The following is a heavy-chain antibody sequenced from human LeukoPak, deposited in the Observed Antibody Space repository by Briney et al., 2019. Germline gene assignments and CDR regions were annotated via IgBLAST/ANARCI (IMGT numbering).Heavy chain of an antibody. CDR3: ARHLPGSGSYYMYYYYYGMDV. CDR2: IXYXGST. D-gene: IGHD3-10*01. Sequence: IXYXGSTNYNPSLKSRVTISVDTSKNQFSLKLSSVTAADTAVYYCARHLPGSGSYYMYYYYYGMDVWGQGTTVTVSS. J-gene: IGHJ6*02. V-gene: IGHV4-59*08.